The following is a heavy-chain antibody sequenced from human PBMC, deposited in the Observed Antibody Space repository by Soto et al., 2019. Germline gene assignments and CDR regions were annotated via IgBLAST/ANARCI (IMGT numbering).Heavy chain of an antibody. J-gene: IGHJ6*02. CDR3: ARAIYDSSGMERGYYDYGMDV. CDR2: IIPIFGTA. CDR1: GGTFSSYA. D-gene: IGHD3-22*01. V-gene: IGHV1-69*13. Sequence: SVKVSCKASGGTFSSYAISWVRQAPGQGLEWMGGIIPIFGTANYAQTFQGRVTITADESTSTDYMELSSLRSEDTAVYYCARAIYDSSGMERGYYDYGMDVWGQGTTVTVSS.